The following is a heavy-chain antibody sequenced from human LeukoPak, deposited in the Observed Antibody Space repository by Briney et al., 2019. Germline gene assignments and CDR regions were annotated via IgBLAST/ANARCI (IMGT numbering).Heavy chain of an antibody. D-gene: IGHD3-3*01. J-gene: IGHJ4*02. Sequence: ETLSLTCTVSGGSISSYYWSWIRQPPGKGLEWIGYIYYSGSTNYNPSLTSRVTISVDTSKNQFSLKLSSVTAADTAVYYCAAMHDFWSDYYDYWGQGTLVTVSS. CDR1: GGSISSYY. CDR2: IYYSGST. CDR3: AAMHDFWSDYYDY. V-gene: IGHV4-59*01.